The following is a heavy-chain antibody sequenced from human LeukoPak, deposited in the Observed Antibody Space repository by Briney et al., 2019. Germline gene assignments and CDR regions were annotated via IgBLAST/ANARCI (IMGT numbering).Heavy chain of an antibody. J-gene: IGHJ4*02. D-gene: IGHD6-13*01. CDR2: ISAYDGNT. V-gene: IGHV1-18*01. CDR1: GYTFTSYG. Sequence: ASVKVPCKASGYTFTSYGISWVRQAPGQGLEWMGWISAYDGNTNYAQKLQGRVTMTTDTSTSTAYMELRSLRSDDTAVYYCARDLGIAAAGTSGYWGQGTLVTVSS. CDR3: ARDLGIAAAGTSGY.